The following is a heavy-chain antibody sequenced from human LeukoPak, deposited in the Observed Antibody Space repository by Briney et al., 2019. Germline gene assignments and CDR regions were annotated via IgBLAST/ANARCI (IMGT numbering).Heavy chain of an antibody. J-gene: IGHJ3*02. CDR2: MNPNSGNT. Sequence: ASVKVSCKASGGTFTSYDINWVRQATGQGLEWMGWMNPNSGNTGYAQKFQGRVTITRNTSISTAYMELSSLRSEDTAVYYCARVDTVLDAFGIWGQGTMVTVSS. CDR1: GGTFTSYD. CDR3: ARVDTVLDAFGI. V-gene: IGHV1-8*03. D-gene: IGHD5-18*01.